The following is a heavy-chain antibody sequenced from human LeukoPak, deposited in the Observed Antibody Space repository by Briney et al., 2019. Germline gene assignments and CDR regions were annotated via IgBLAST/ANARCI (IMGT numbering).Heavy chain of an antibody. CDR3: ARDSDFWSGYYGDYYYYMDV. D-gene: IGHD3-3*01. V-gene: IGHV1-2*06. J-gene: IGHJ6*03. CDR1: GYTFTGYY. Sequence: ASVKVSCKASGYTFTGYYMHWVRQAPGQGLEWMGRINPNSGGTNYAQKFQGRVTMTRDTSISTAYIELSRLRSDDTAVYYCARDSDFWSGYYGDYYYYMDVWGKGTTVTVSS. CDR2: INPNSGGT.